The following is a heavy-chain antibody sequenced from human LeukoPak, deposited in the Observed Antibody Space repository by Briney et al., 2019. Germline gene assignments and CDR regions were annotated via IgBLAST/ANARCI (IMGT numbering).Heavy chain of an antibody. D-gene: IGHD3-22*01. V-gene: IGHV4-4*02. CDR2: IYHSGST. J-gene: IGHJ6*03. Sequence: SETLSLTCAVSGGSISSSNWWSWVRQPPGKGLEWIGEIYHSGSTNYNPSLKSRVTISVDKSKNQFSLKLSSVTAADTAVYYCARGPHYYDSSGYYRYYYYYYMDVWGKGTTVTVSS. CDR1: GGSISSSNW. CDR3: ARGPHYYDSSGYYRYYYYYYMDV.